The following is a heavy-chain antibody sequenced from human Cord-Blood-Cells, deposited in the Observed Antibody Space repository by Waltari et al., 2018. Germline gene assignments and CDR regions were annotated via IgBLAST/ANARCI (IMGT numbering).Heavy chain of an antibody. CDR3: AKDQRDL. J-gene: IGHJ4*02. V-gene: IGHV3-30*18. Sequence: QVQLVESGGGVVQPGRSLRLSCAASGFTLSSYGMHWGRQAPGKGREWVAVISYDGSNKYYADSVKGRFTISRDNSKNTLYLQMNSLRAEDTAVYYCAKDQRDLGGQGTLVTVSS. CDR1: GFTLSSYG. D-gene: IGHD3-3*01. CDR2: ISYDGSNK.